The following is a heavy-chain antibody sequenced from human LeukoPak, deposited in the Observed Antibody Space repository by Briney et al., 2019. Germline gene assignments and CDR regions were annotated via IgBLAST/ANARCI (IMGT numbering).Heavy chain of an antibody. Sequence: GASVKVSCKASGYSFSSYDTNWVRQAPGQGLEWMGWMNPNSGNTGYAQKFQGRVTMTRSTSIRTAYMEVKNLTSEDTALYYCARLTRYLYGMDVWGQGSPVIVSS. J-gene: IGHJ6*02. CDR1: GYSFSSYD. CDR3: ARLTRYLYGMDV. D-gene: IGHD3-9*01. CDR2: MNPNSGNT. V-gene: IGHV1-8*01.